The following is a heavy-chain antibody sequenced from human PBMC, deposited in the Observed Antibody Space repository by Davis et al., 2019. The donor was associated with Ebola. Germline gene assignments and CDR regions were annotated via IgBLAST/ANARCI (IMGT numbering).Heavy chain of an antibody. CDR2: ISSSSSYT. J-gene: IGHJ6*02. CDR1: GFTFSDYY. V-gene: IGHV3-11*06. CDR3: LYGMDV. Sequence: GESLKISCAASGFTFSDYYMSWIRQAPGKGLEWVSYISSSSSYTNYADSVKDRFTISRDNAKNSLYLQMNSLRAEDTAVYYCLYGMDVWGQGTTVTVSS.